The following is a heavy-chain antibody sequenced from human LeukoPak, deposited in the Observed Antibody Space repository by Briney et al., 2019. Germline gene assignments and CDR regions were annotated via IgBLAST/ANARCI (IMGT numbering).Heavy chain of an antibody. V-gene: IGHV3-33*01. J-gene: IGHJ6*02. CDR2: IWYDGSNK. D-gene: IGHD3-10*01. CDR3: ARGLYYYGSGERLPA. Sequence: GRSLRLSCAASGFTFSSYGMHWVRQAPGKGLEWVAVIWYDGSNKYYADSVKGRFTISRDNSKNTLYLQMNSLRAEDTAVYYCARGLYYYGSGERLPAWGQGTTVTVSS. CDR1: GFTFSSYG.